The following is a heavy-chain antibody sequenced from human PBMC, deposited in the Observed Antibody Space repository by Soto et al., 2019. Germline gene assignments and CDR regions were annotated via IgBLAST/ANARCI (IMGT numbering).Heavy chain of an antibody. CDR3: AREVIWNDLYCYYGMDV. V-gene: IGHV1-2*04. J-gene: IGHJ6*02. CDR2: INPNSGGT. D-gene: IGHD1-1*01. Sequence: RLEWMGWINPNSGGTNYAQKFQGWVTMTRDTSISRAYMEVSRLRSDGTAVYYCAREVIWNDLYCYYGMDVWGQGTTVTVSS.